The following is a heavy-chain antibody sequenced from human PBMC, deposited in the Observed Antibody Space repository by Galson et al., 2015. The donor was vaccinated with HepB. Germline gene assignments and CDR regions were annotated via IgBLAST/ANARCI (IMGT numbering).Heavy chain of an antibody. CDR3: ARGGQQPVDY. CDR2: INTDGSNT. V-gene: IGHV3-74*01. J-gene: IGHJ4*02. D-gene: IGHD6-13*01. CDR1: GFTFSSYW. Sequence: SLRLSCAASGFTFSSYWMHWVRQAPGKGLVWVSDINTDGSNTGYADYVKGRFTISRDNAKNTLFLQMNSLRAEDTAVYYCARGGQQPVDYWGQGTLVTVSS.